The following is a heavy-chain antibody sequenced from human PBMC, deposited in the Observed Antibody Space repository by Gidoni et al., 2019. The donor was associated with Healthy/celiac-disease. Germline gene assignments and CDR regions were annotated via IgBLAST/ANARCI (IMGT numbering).Heavy chain of an antibody. CDR2: INPNSGGT. CDR3: ARDQGSGWYADFDY. J-gene: IGHJ4*02. D-gene: IGHD6-19*01. CDR1: GYTFTGYS. V-gene: IGHV1-2*02. Sequence: QVQLVQSGAEVKKPGAPVKVSCQASGYTFTGYSMPWVRQAPGQGLEWMGWINPNSGGTNYAQKFQGRVTRTRDTSISTAYMELSRLRSDDTAVYYCARDQGSGWYADFDYWGQGTLVTVSS.